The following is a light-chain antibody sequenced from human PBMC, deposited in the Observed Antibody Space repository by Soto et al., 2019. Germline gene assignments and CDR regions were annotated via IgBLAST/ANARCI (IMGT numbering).Light chain of an antibody. CDR2: AAS. J-gene: IGKJ1*01. V-gene: IGKV1-39*01. Sequence: DIQMTQSPSSLSASVGDRVTITCRASQSISSYLNWYQQKPGKAPKLLIYAASSLQSWVPSRFSGSGSGTEFTLPLSSLQPEDFATYYCQQSYSTPRTFGQGTKVEIK. CDR3: QQSYSTPRT. CDR1: QSISSY.